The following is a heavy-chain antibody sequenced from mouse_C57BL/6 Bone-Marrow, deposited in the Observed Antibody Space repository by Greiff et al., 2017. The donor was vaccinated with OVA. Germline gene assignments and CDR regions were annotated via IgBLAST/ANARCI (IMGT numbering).Heavy chain of an antibody. CDR3: ARYPYGSSYYWYFDV. CDR1: GFTFTDYY. D-gene: IGHD1-1*01. Sequence: EVMLVESGGGLVQPGGSLSLSCAASGFTFTDYYMSWVRQPPGKALEWLGFIRNKANGYTTEYSASVKGRFTISRDNSQSILYLHMHALRAEDSATYYCARYPYGSSYYWYFDVWGTGTTVTVSS. CDR2: IRNKANGYTT. V-gene: IGHV7-3*01. J-gene: IGHJ1*03.